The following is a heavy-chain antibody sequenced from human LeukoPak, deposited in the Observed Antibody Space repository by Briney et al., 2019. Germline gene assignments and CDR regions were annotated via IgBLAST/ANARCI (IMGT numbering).Heavy chain of an antibody. CDR1: GGSFSGDY. J-gene: IGHJ4*02. CDR2: INHSGST. D-gene: IGHD2-2*01. V-gene: IGHV4-34*01. CDR3: ARSYAHDY. Sequence: SETLSLTCAVYGGSFSGDYWSWIRQPPGKGLEWIGEINHSGSTNYNPSLKTRVTISVDTSKNQFSLKLSSVTAADTAVYYCARSYAHDYWGQGTLVTVSS.